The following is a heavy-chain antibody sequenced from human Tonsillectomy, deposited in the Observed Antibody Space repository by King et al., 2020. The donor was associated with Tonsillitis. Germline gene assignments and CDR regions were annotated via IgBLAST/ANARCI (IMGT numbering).Heavy chain of an antibody. D-gene: IGHD3-16*01. V-gene: IGHV3-21*01. J-gene: IGHJ3*01. CDR1: GFTFSPYS. Sequence: VQLVESGGGLVNPGGSLRLSCSASGFTFSPYSMHWVRQAPGKGLEWVSSISGGSNYIHYAASGKGRFTISRDNAKNSLYLQMNSLRSEDTAVYYCASIGLSMIRAGDAFDVWGQGTTVTVAP. CDR3: ASIGLSMIRAGDAFDV. CDR2: ISGGSNYI.